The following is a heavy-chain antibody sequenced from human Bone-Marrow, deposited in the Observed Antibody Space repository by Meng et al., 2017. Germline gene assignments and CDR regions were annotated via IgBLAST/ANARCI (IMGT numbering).Heavy chain of an antibody. CDR2: IYPGDSDA. V-gene: IGHV5-51*01. J-gene: IGHJ3*02. CDR1: GYSFTSYW. Sequence: GESLKISCKGSGYSFTSYWIGWVRQIPGKGLEWMGIIYPGDSDARYSPSFQGQVTISADKSISTAYLQWSSLKASDTAMYYCARPLSIAVDDAFDIWGQGTMVTVSS. CDR3: ARPLSIAVDDAFDI. D-gene: IGHD6-19*01.